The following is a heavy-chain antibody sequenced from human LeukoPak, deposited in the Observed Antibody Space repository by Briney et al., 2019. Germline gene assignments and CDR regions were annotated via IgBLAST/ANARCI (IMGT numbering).Heavy chain of an antibody. D-gene: IGHD6-13*01. CDR3: ARHAGGISATGTRPFDY. CDR2: IYYSGST. Sequence: SETLSLTCTVSGASFSSSTYYWGWIRQPPGKGREGIGSIYYSGSTYYNPSLKSRVTMSVDTSKNQFSLKLSSVTAADTAVYYCARHAGGISATGTRPFDYWGQGTLVTVSS. V-gene: IGHV4-39*01. CDR1: GASFSSSTYY. J-gene: IGHJ4*02.